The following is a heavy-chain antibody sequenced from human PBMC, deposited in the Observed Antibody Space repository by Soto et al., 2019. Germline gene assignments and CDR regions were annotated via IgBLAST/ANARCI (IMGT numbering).Heavy chain of an antibody. CDR1: GFTFSSYG. CDR2: IWYDGSNK. D-gene: IGHD4-17*01. V-gene: IGHV3-33*01. CDR3: ARAPAYGGNSYFDY. Sequence: GGSLRLSCAASGFTFSSYGMHWVRQAPGKGLEWVAVIWYDGSNKYYADSVKGRFTISRDNSKNTLYLQMNSLRAEDTAVYYCARAPAYGGNSYFDYWGQGTLVTVSS. J-gene: IGHJ4*02.